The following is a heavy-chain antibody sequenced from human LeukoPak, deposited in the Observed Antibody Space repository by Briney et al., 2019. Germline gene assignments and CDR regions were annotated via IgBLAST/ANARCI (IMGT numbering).Heavy chain of an antibody. CDR1: GYTFTSYY. CDR2: INPSGGST. V-gene: IGHV1-46*01. Sequence: ASVTVSCKASGYTFTSYYMHWVRQAPGQGLEWMGLINPSGGSTSYAQKFQGRVTMTRDTSTSTVYMELSSLRSEDTAVYYCARSAEVSGRDYDSSGYYSDAFDIWGQGTMVTVSS. CDR3: ARSAEVSGRDYDSSGYYSDAFDI. J-gene: IGHJ3*02. D-gene: IGHD3-22*01.